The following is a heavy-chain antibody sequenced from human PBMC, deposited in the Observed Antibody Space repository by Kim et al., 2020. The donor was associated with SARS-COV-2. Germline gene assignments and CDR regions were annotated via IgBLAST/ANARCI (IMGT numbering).Heavy chain of an antibody. D-gene: IGHD2-15*01. V-gene: IGHV3-15*01. CDR3: TINRENSGNCYDFDY. Sequence: AEAVKGRFTNSRNDSKNTMFLQMDSLRPEDTAVYYCTINRENSGNCYDFDYWGQGTLVTVSA. J-gene: IGHJ4*02.